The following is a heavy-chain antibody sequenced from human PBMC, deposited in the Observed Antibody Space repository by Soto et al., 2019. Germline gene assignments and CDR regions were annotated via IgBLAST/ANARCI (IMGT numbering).Heavy chain of an antibody. CDR1: GVSINNYS. D-gene: IGHD6-25*01. J-gene: IGHJ4*02. Sequence: SETLSLTCTGSGVSINNYSWTWIRQPPGKRLEWIGAIYYTGSTTSNPSLRSRVTFSVDTSKNQFSLSLTSVTAADTAVYFCAKGVSGGHLDYWGQGTLVTVSS. CDR3: AKGVSGGHLDY. V-gene: IGHV4-59*01. CDR2: IYYTGST.